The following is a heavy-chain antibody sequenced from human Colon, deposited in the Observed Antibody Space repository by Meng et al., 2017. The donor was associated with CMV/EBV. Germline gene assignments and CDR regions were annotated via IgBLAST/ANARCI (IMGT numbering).Heavy chain of an antibody. CDR1: GFTFSNFW. Sequence: GESLKISCAASGFTFSNFWMNWVRQAPGKGLEWVANIKQDGSAEYYVDSVKGRFTISRDNAKNSLYLQMNNLRVEDTAVYSCARIVAYGNSHYGMDVWGQGTTVTVSS. CDR2: IKQDGSAE. D-gene: IGHD2-21*01. V-gene: IGHV3-7*01. J-gene: IGHJ6*02. CDR3: ARIVAYGNSHYGMDV.